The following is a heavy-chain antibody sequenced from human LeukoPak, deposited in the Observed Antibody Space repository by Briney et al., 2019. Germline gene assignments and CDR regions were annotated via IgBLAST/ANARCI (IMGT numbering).Heavy chain of an antibody. Sequence: PGGSLRLSFAASGFTFSSHGMHWVRQAPGKGLEGVAFIRYDGSNKYYADSVKGRFTISRDNSKNTLYLQMNSLRTEDTALYYCAKGDWYYYDSGGYPDYWGQGTLVTVSS. D-gene: IGHD3-22*01. J-gene: IGHJ4*02. CDR2: IRYDGSNK. CDR3: AKGDWYYYDSGGYPDY. V-gene: IGHV3-30*02. CDR1: GFTFSSHG.